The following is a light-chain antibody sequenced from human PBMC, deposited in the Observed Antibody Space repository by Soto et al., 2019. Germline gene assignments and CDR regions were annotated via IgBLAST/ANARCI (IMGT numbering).Light chain of an antibody. J-gene: IGLJ2*01. V-gene: IGLV2-14*01. CDR3: TATDDRLTGPV. Sequence: QSVLTQPASVSGSPGQSITISCTGSSSDIGAYNYVSWFQQYPGKAPKLIISEVSNRPSGVSNRFSGSKSGTAASLTISGLRSEDEADYYCTATDDRLTGPVFGGGTKVTVL. CDR2: EVS. CDR1: SSDIGAYNY.